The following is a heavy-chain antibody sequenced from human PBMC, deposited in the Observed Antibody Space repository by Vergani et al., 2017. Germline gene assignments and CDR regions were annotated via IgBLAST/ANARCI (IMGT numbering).Heavy chain of an antibody. J-gene: IGHJ4*02. Sequence: EVQLVESGGGVVRPGGSLRLSCAASGFTFSSYSMNWVRQAPGKGLEWVSSISSSSSYIYYADSVKGRFTISRDNAKNSLYLQMNSLRAEDTAVYYCARDLTMVRGVGLGYWGQGTLVTVSS. V-gene: IGHV3-21*01. D-gene: IGHD3-10*01. CDR2: ISSSSSYI. CDR3: ARDLTMVRGVGLGY. CDR1: GFTFSSYS.